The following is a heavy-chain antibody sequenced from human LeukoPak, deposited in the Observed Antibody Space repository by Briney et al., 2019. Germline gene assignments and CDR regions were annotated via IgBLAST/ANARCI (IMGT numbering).Heavy chain of an antibody. CDR3: AKEKISYSSSSGQGY. CDR2: IRYDGSNK. V-gene: IGHV3-30*02. J-gene: IGHJ4*02. Sequence: PGGSLRLSCAASGFTFSSYGMHRVRQAPGKGLEWVAFIRYDGSNKYYADSVKGRFTISRDNSKNTLYLQMNSLRAEDTAVYYCAKEKISYSSSSGQGYWGQGTLVTVSS. CDR1: GFTFSSYG. D-gene: IGHD6-6*01.